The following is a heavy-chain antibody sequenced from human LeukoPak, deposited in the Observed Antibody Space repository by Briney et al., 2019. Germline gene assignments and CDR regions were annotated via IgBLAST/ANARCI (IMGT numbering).Heavy chain of an antibody. CDR3: ARQGIAVADFDY. Sequence: GESLKISCKGSGYSFNNYWIAWVRQMPGKGLEWMGTIYPGDSDTRYSPSFQGQVTISADKSISTAYLQWSGLKASDTAMYYCARQGIAVADFDYWGQGTLVTVSS. V-gene: IGHV5-51*01. D-gene: IGHD6-19*01. CDR1: GYSFNNYW. CDR2: IYPGDSDT. J-gene: IGHJ4*02.